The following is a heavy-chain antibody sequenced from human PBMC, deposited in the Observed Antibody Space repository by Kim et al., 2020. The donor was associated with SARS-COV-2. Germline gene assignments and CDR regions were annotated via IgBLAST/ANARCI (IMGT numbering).Heavy chain of an antibody. CDR3: AKFITGTGNAFDI. D-gene: IGHD1-20*01. CDR2: IYYSGST. V-gene: IGHV4-39*01. Sequence: SETLSLTCTVSGGSISSSTYYWGWIRLPPGKGLEWIGSIYYSGSTYYNPSLKSRVTISVDTSKNQFSLKLSSVTAADTAVYYCAKFITGTGNAFDIWGQGTMVTVSS. J-gene: IGHJ3*02. CDR1: GGSISSSTYY.